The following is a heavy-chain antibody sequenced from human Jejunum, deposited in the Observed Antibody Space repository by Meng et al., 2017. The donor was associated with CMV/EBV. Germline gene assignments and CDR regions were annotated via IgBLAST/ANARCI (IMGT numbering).Heavy chain of an antibody. Sequence: CAASGFSVSTNYMSWVRQAPGKGLEWVSVIRGDDSTSYTDSVQGRFTISRDNSKNTVYLQMNSLRAEDTAVYYCARACRQVSNCYLDSWGQGILVTVSS. CDR3: ARACRQVSNCYLDS. D-gene: IGHD4-11*01. CDR2: IRGDDST. J-gene: IGHJ4*02. V-gene: IGHV3-53*01. CDR1: GFSVSTNY.